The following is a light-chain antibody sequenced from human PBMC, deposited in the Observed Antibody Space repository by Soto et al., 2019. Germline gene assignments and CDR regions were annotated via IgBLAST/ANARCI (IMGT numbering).Light chain of an antibody. V-gene: IGLV2-14*01. CDR1: SSDVGGYNY. Sequence: QSALTQPASVSGSPGQSITISCTGTSSDVGGYNYVSWYQQHPGKAPKLMIYDVSNRPSGVSNRFSGSKSGNTASLTISGLQPEGEADYSCSSYTSSSTLAVFGPGTKVTVL. CDR3: SSYTSSSTLAV. CDR2: DVS. J-gene: IGLJ1*01.